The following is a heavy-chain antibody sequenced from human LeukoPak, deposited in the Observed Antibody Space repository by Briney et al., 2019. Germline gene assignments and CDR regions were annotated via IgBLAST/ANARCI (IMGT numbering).Heavy chain of an antibody. J-gene: IGHJ6*02. CDR3: ASPPHYYGMDV. Sequence: GRSLRLSCAASGFTFSDYYMSWIRQAPGKGLEWVSYISSSGSTIYYADSVKGRFTISRDNAKNSLYLQMNSLRAEDTAVYYCASPPHYYGMDVWGQGTTVTVSS. V-gene: IGHV3-11*01. CDR1: GFTFSDYY. CDR2: ISSSGSTI.